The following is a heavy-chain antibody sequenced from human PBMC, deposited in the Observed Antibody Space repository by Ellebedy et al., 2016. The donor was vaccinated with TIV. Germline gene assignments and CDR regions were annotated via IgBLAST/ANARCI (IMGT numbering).Heavy chain of an antibody. Sequence: GGSLRLSCAASGSIFSDYYMSWIRQAPGKGLEWVSYISSSGTTIYYADSVKGRFTISRDNAKNSLYLQMNSLRADDTAVYYCARDARFIDQQHNWFDPWGQGTLVTVSS. V-gene: IGHV3-11*01. D-gene: IGHD6-13*01. CDR2: ISSSGTTI. CDR1: GSIFSDYY. CDR3: ARDARFIDQQHNWFDP. J-gene: IGHJ5*02.